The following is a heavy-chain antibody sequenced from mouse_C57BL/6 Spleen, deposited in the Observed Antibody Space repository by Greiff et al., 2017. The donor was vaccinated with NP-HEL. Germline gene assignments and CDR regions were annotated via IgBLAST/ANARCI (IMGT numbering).Heavy chain of an antibody. CDR2: IGPGSGST. Sequence: VQLQESGAELVKPGASVKISCKASGYTFTDYYINWVKQRPGQGLEWIGKIGPGSGSTYYNEKFKGKATLPADKSSSTAYMQLSSLTSEDSALYFCARWITPVLYYYAMDYWGQGASVTVAS. V-gene: IGHV1-77*01. J-gene: IGHJ4*01. CDR1: GYTFTDYY. CDR3: ARWITPVLYYYAMDY. D-gene: IGHD1-1*01.